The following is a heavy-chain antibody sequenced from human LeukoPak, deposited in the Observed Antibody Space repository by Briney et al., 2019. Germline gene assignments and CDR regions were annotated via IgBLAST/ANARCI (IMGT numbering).Heavy chain of an antibody. CDR1: GGSISSYY. CDR3: ARLMDAYYDYVWGSYPLHAFDI. J-gene: IGHJ3*02. D-gene: IGHD3-16*01. CDR2: IYYSGST. V-gene: IGHV4-59*08. Sequence: PSETLSLTCTVSGGSISSYYWSWIRQPPGKGLEWIGYIYYSGSTNYNPSLKSRVTISVDTSKNQFSLKLSSVTAADTAVYYCARLMDAYYDYVWGSYPLHAFDIWGQGTMVTVSS.